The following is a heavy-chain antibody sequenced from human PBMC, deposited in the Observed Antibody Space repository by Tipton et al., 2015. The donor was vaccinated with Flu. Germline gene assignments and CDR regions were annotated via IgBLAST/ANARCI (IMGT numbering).Heavy chain of an antibody. CDR1: GGSISSSSYY. CDR2: IYYSGST. Sequence: TLSTCTVSGGSISSSSYYWGWIRQPPGKGLEWIGSIYYSGSTYYNPSLKSRVTISVDTSKNQFSLKLSPVTAADTAVYYCAREKSSGWYAFDYWGQGTLVTVSS. V-gene: IGHV4-39*07. D-gene: IGHD6-19*01. CDR3: AREKSSGWYAFDY. J-gene: IGHJ4*02.